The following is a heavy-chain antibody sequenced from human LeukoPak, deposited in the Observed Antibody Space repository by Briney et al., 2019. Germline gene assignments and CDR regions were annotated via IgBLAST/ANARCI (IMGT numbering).Heavy chain of an antibody. CDR3: ASVVAGYFDL. V-gene: IGHV4-39*01. CDR2: IYYSGST. D-gene: IGHD2-15*01. CDR1: GGSISSSSYY. J-gene: IGHJ2*01. Sequence: SETLSLTCTVSGGSISSSSYYWGWIRQPPGEGLEWIGSIYYSGSTYYNPSLKSRVTISVDTSKNQFSLKLSSVTAADTAVYYCASVVAGYFDLWGRGTLVTVSS.